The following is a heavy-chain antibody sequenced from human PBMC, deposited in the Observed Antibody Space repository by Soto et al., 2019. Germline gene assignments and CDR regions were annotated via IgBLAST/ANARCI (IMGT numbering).Heavy chain of an antibody. J-gene: IGHJ4*02. Sequence: EVQLVDSGGGLVQPGGSLRLSCAASGFIFSNYVMSWVRQAPGKGLERVSSISDSGVTSYYADSVKGRFTISRDHSKNPLYLQMNSLRAEDTAIYYCAKRPRALLTFDYWGQGTLVTVSS. CDR2: ISDSGVTS. CDR3: AKRPRALLTFDY. D-gene: IGHD1-26*01. CDR1: GFIFSNYV. V-gene: IGHV3-23*04.